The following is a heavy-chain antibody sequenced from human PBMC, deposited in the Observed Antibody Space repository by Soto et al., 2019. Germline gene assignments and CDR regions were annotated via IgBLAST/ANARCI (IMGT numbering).Heavy chain of an antibody. V-gene: IGHV3-23*01. CDR1: GFTFSSYA. J-gene: IGHJ4*02. CDR2: ISGSGGST. Sequence: EVQLLESGGGLVQPGGSLRLSCAASGFTFSSYAMSWVRQAPGKGLEWVSAISGSGGSTYYADTVKGRFTISRDNSKNTLYLQMNSRRAEETAVYYCAKETGYSSSWEKIDYWGQGTLVTVSS. CDR3: AKETGYSSSWEKIDY. D-gene: IGHD6-13*01.